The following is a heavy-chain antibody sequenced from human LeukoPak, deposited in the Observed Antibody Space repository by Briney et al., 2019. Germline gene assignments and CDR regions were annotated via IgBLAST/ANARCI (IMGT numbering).Heavy chain of an antibody. CDR2: IIPIFGTA. J-gene: IGHJ6*02. CDR1: GGTFSSYA. D-gene: IGHD2-2*01. V-gene: IGHV1-69*13. CDR3: ARGSGRGSTSCYLAGRGSYYGCYYYGMDV. Sequence: ASVKVSCKASGGTFSSYAISWVRQAPGQGLEWMGGIIPIFGTANYAQKFQGRVTITADESTSTAYMELSGLGSEDTAVYYCARGSGRGSTSCYLAGRGSYYGCYYYGMDVWGQGTTVTVSS.